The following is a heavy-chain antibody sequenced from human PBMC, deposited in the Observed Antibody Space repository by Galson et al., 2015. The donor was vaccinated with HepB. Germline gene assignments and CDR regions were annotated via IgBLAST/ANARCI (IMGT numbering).Heavy chain of an antibody. CDR2: IYTSGST. Sequence: TLSLTCAVPSGTISSAGYSWSWIRQSPGKGLEWIGYIYTSGSTYNNPSPKSRVSISVDTSRNQFSLNLTSVTGADTAVYFCARNSPGRRGIVVPAVDWGQGTLVTVSS. V-gene: IGHV4-30-4*07. CDR3: ARNSPGRRGIVVPAVD. CDR1: SGTISSAGYS. D-gene: IGHD2-2*01. J-gene: IGHJ4*02.